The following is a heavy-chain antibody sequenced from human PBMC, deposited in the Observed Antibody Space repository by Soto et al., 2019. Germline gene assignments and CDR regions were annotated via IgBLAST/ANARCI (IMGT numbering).Heavy chain of an antibody. J-gene: IGHJ6*02. CDR3: AREGNIVVDV. Sequence: PGGSLRLSCAASGFTFSSYSMNWVRQAPGKGLEWVSSISSSSSYIYYADSVKGRFTISRDNAKNSLYLQMNSLRAENTAVYYCAREGNIVVDVWGQGTTVTVSS. V-gene: IGHV3-21*01. CDR2: ISSSSSYI. D-gene: IGHD2-15*01. CDR1: GFTFSSYS.